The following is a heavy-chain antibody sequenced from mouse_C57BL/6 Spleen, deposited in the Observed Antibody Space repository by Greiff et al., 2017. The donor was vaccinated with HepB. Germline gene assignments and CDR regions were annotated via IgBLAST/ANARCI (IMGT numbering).Heavy chain of an antibody. J-gene: IGHJ3*01. CDR1: GYTFTSYW. CDR3: ARGENYSSPFAY. CDR2: IDPSDSYT. V-gene: IGHV1-69*01. D-gene: IGHD1-1*01. Sequence: QVQLQQPGAELVMPGASVKLSCKASGYTFTSYWMHWVKQRPGQGLEWIGEIDPSDSYTNYNQKFKGKSTLTVDKSSSTAYMQLSSLTSEDSAVYYCARGENYSSPFAYWGQGTLVTVSA.